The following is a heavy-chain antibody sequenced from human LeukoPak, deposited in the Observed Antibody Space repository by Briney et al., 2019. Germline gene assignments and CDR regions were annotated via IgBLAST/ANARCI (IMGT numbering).Heavy chain of an antibody. D-gene: IGHD1-26*01. CDR1: GGSISSGGYS. J-gene: IGHJ4*02. Sequence: SETLSLTCAVSGGSISSGGYSWSWIRQPPGKGLEWIGYIYHSGGTYYNPSLKSRVTISVDRSKNQFSLKLSSVTAAGTAVYYCARGVSGSYFDYWGQGTLSLSPQ. CDR2: IYHSGGT. CDR3: ARGVSGSYFDY. V-gene: IGHV4-30-2*01.